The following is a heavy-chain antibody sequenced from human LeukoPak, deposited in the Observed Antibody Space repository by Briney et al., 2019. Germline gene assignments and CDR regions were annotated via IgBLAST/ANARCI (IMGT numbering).Heavy chain of an antibody. Sequence: PSETLSLTCTVSGGSISSYYWSWIRQPPGKGLEWIGYIYYSGSTNYNPSLKSRVTISVDTSKNQFSLKLSSVTAADTAVYYCAILSSGSPEDYWGQGTLVTVSS. CDR2: IYYSGST. V-gene: IGHV4-59*01. D-gene: IGHD1-26*01. CDR3: AILSSGSPEDY. J-gene: IGHJ4*02. CDR1: GGSISSYY.